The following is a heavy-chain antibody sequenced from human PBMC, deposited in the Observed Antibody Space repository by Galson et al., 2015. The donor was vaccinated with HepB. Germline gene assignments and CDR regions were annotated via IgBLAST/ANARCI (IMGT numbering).Heavy chain of an antibody. D-gene: IGHD5-24*01. CDR2: ISSNGDNT. CDR3: VKVRDGYSD. Sequence: SLSLSCAASGFTFSYHAMHWVRQAPGKGLEYVSAISSNGDNTYYADSVKGRFTISRDDSKSTLYLQMGSLRPEDTAVCYCVKVRDGYSDWGQGTLVTVSS. J-gene: IGHJ4*02. CDR1: GFTFSYHA. V-gene: IGHV3-64D*06.